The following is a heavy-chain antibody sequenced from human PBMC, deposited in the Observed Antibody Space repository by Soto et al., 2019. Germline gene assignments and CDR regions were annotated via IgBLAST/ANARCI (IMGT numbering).Heavy chain of an antibody. V-gene: IGHV1-18*01. Sequence: QVQLVQSGVEVKKPGASVKVSCKASGYTFTNYAISWVRQAPGRGLEWMGWVNTYNGNPNYAQIFQGRVTMTTDTSTGTAYMALRSLKSDDSAIYYCARDSHNSPDWQRFDSWGQGTLVTVSS. CDR2: VNTYNGNP. D-gene: IGHD3-9*01. CDR1: GYTFTNYA. J-gene: IGHJ4*02. CDR3: ARDSHNSPDWQRFDS.